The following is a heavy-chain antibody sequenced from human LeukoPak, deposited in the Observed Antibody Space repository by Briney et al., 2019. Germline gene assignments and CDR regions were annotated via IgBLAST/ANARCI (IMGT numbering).Heavy chain of an antibody. CDR3: AKERSSGWYYFDH. Sequence: PGGSLRLSCAASEFTFSSYGMHWVRQAPGKRLEWVAVISNDGRNQYYADSVRGRFTISRDNSKNTLYLQMNSLRGEDTAVYYCAKERSSGWYYFDHWGQGTLVTVSS. V-gene: IGHV3-30*18. J-gene: IGHJ4*02. CDR1: EFTFSSYG. CDR2: ISNDGRNQ. D-gene: IGHD6-19*01.